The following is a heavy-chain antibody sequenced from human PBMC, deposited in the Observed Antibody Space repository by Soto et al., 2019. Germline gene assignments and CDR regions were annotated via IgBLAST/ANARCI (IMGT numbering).Heavy chain of an antibody. Sequence: EVQLVGSGGGLVKPGGSLRLSCVASGFNLSHPWMTWVRQAAGKGLEWVGRIKSKTDGGTADYAAPVKGRATISRDDSKNTVYLQMNSLKTEDTAVYYCTTGIYYDILTGYHNVAYWGQGALVTVSS. CDR1: GFNLSHPW. CDR3: TTGIYYDILTGYHNVAY. J-gene: IGHJ4*02. V-gene: IGHV3-15*01. D-gene: IGHD3-9*01. CDR2: IKSKTDGGTA.